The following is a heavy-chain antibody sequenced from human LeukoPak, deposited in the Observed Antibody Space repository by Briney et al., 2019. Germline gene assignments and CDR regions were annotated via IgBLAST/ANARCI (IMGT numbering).Heavy chain of an antibody. CDR2: INSGGTII. J-gene: IGHJ4*02. CDR3: ARDWFAD. CDR1: GFAFSSNE. V-gene: IGHV3-48*03. Sequence: PGGSLTLSCAASGFAFSSNEMNWVRQAPGKGLEWVSYINSGGTIIYYADSVKGRFTISRDNAKNSLYLQMNSLRAEDTAIYYCARDWFADWGQGTLVIVSS.